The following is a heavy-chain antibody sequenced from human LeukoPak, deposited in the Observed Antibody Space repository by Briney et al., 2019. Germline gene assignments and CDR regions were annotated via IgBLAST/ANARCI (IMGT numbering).Heavy chain of an antibody. V-gene: IGHV3-30*02. CDR1: GFPFSSYG. CDR3: ARGPYYNILTGFRGRILGFDY. CDR2: IPYDGNNR. Sequence: GSLRLSCAASGFPFSSYGMHWVRQAPGKGLEWVAFIPYDGNNRYYADSVKGRFTISRDNSKSTLYLQMNSLRAEDTAVYYCARGPYYNILTGFRGRILGFDYWGQGTLVTVSS. D-gene: IGHD3-9*01. J-gene: IGHJ4*02.